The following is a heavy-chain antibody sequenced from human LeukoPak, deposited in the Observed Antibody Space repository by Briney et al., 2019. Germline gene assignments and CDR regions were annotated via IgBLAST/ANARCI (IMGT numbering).Heavy chain of an antibody. CDR2: LDGENDQK. Sequence: GASVKVSCKVSGYTVTEISIHWVRQSPGKGLEWMGGLDGENDQKVYAQQFQDRVTMSEDTSTYTAYMELSNLQSEDTAVYFCADFYTTSGFFYWGQGTLVTASS. CDR3: ADFYTTSGFFY. J-gene: IGHJ4*02. V-gene: IGHV1-24*01. CDR1: GYTVTEIS. D-gene: IGHD3-3*01.